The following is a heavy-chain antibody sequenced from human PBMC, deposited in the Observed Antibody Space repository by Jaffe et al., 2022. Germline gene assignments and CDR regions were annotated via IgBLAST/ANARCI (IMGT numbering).Heavy chain of an antibody. CDR1: GGSISSSNW. CDR3: ARDGGGYCSGGSCYRVPFDY. CDR2: IYHSGST. J-gene: IGHJ4*02. V-gene: IGHV4-4*02. D-gene: IGHD2-15*01. Sequence: QVQLQESGPGLVKPSGTLSLTCAVSGGSISSSNWWSWVRQPPGKGLEWIGEIYHSGSTNYNPSLKSRVTISVDKSKNQFSLKLSSVTAADTAVYYCARDGGGYCSGGSCYRVPFDYWGQGTLVTVSS.